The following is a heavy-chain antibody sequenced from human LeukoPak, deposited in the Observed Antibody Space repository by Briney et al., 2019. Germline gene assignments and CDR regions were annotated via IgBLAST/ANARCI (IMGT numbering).Heavy chain of an antibody. CDR3: AKDRPASRYSYAGKGYFDL. CDR1: GFTFSSYA. CDR2: ISGSGGST. V-gene: IGHV3-23*01. Sequence: GGSLRLSCAASGFTFSSYAMSWVRQAPGKGLEWVSAISGSGGSTYYADSVKGRFTISRDNSKNTLYLQMNSLRAEDTAVYYCAKDRPASRYSYAGKGYFDLWGRGTLVTVSS. J-gene: IGHJ2*01. D-gene: IGHD5-18*01.